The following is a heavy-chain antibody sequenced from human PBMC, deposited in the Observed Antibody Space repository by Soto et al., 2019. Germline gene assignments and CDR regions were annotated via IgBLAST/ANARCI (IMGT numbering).Heavy chain of an antibody. CDR2: ISAYNGNT. Sequence: ASVKVSCKASGYTFTSYGISWVRQAPGQGLEWMGWISAYNGNTNYAQKLQGRVTMTTDTSTSTAYMELRSLRSDDTAVYYCARVGGELRYFDWLLDYYGMDVWGQGTTVTVSS. D-gene: IGHD3-9*01. CDR3: ARVGGELRYFDWLLDYYGMDV. V-gene: IGHV1-18*01. J-gene: IGHJ6*02. CDR1: GYTFTSYG.